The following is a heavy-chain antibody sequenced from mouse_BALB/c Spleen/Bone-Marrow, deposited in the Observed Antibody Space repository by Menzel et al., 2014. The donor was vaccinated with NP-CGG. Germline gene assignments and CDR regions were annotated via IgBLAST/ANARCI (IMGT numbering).Heavy chain of an antibody. Sequence: QVQLQQSGAELVKPGASVKLSCKASGYTFTSYRAHWVKQRPGQGLEWIGEINPSNGRTNYNEKFKSKATLTVDKSSSTAYMQLSSLTSEDSAVYYCARDWDEAYYFDYWGQGTTLTVSS. CDR2: INPSNGRT. D-gene: IGHD4-1*01. CDR1: GYTFTSYR. CDR3: ARDWDEAYYFDY. J-gene: IGHJ2*01. V-gene: IGHV1S81*02.